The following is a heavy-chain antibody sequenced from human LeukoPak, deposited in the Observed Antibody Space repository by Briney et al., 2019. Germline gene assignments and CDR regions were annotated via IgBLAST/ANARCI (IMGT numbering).Heavy chain of an antibody. CDR2: IIPIFGTA. CDR3: ARDRWVPGGRSGSVDY. J-gene: IGHJ4*02. V-gene: IGHV1-69*01. D-gene: IGHD3-3*01. CDR1: GGTFSSYA. Sequence: SVKVSCKASGGTFSSYAISWVRQAPGQGLEWMGGIIPIFGTANYAQKFQGRVTITADESTSTAYMELSSLRSEDTAVYYCARDRWVPGGRSGSVDYWGQGTLVTVYS.